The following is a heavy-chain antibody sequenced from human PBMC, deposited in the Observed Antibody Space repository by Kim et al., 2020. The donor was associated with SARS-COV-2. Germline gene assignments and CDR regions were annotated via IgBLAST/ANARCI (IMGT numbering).Heavy chain of an antibody. J-gene: IGHJ6*02. CDR2: IWYDGSNK. CDR3: AKSPSSGDSAVYNNYGMDV. D-gene: IGHD2-21*01. V-gene: IGHV3-33*03. CDR1: GFTFSSYG. Sequence: GGSLRLSCAASGFTFSSYGMHWVRQAPGKGLEWVAVIWYDGSNKYYADFVKGRFHTSRDKSKNTVYLQIYSLSVDDTAVYYCAKSPSSGDSAVYNNYGMDVWGQGTSVIVSS.